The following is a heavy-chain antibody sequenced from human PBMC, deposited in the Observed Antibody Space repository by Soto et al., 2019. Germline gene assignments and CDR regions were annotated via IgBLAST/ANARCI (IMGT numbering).Heavy chain of an antibody. CDR2: INPSGNN. J-gene: IGHJ3*02. CDR1: GGSFSTYY. CDR3: ARGGSNDWQVALDI. V-gene: IGHV4-34*01. D-gene: IGHD3-9*01. Sequence: QLQQWGAGLLKPSETLSLTCVVSGGSFSTYYYNWIRQSPGKGLEWIGEINPSGNNNYSPSLKSRVTTSLDTSKNQFSLKLTSVTAADTAVYYCARGGSNDWQVALDIWGQGTMVTVSS.